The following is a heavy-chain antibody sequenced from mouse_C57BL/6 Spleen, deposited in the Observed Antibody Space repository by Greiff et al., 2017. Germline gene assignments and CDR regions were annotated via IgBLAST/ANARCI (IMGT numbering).Heavy chain of an antibody. CDR2: IDPENGDT. CDR1: GFNIKDDY. Sequence: VHVKQSGAELVRPGASVKLSCTASGFNIKDDYMHWVKQRPEQGLEWIGWIDPENGDTEYASKFQGKATITADTSSNTAYLQLSSLTSEDTAVYYCTTFYDYGAWFAYWGQGTLVTVSA. J-gene: IGHJ3*01. V-gene: IGHV14-4*01. CDR3: TTFYDYGAWFAY. D-gene: IGHD2-4*01.